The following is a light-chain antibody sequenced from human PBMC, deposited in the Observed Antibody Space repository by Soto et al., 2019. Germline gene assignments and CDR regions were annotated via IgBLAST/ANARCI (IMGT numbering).Light chain of an antibody. CDR3: ASYAGNSRYV. V-gene: IGLV2-8*01. Sequence: QSVLTQPASVSGSPGQSITISCTGTSSDVGGYNYVSWYQQHPGKAPKLMIFEVNKRPSGVPDRFSGSKSGNTASLTVSGLQAEDEAVYYCASYAGNSRYVFGTGTKVTVL. CDR2: EVN. J-gene: IGLJ1*01. CDR1: SSDVGGYNY.